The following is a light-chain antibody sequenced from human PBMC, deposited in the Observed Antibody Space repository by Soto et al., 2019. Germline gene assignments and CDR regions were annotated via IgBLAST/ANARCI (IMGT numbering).Light chain of an antibody. CDR3: SAYTTSTSEV. V-gene: IGLV2-14*01. CDR2: DVT. Sequence: QSALTQPPSVSGSPGQSITISCTGTSSDVGADDYVSWHQQYPGKAPKLIVFDVTNRPSGISNRFSGSKSGNTASLTISGLQNEDEAYYFSSAYTTSTSEVFGTGTKVTVL. J-gene: IGLJ1*01. CDR1: SSDVGADDY.